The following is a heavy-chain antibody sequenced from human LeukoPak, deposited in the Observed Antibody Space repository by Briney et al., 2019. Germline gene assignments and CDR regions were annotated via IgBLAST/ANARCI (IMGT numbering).Heavy chain of an antibody. CDR2: IYYSGST. J-gene: IGHJ4*02. D-gene: IGHD3-22*01. CDR1: GGSMSSYY. CDR3: ASGEPRYSSRIVVGDN. Sequence: KTSETLSLTCTVSGGSMSSYYWSWIRQPPGKGLEWIGNIYYSGSTNYNPSLKSRVTISVDTSKNQFSLKLNSVTAADTAVYYCASGEPRYSSRIVVGDNWGQGTLVTVSS. V-gene: IGHV4-59*08.